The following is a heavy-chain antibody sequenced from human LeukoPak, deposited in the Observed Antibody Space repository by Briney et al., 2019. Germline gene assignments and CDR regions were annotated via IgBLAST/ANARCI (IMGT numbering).Heavy chain of an antibody. V-gene: IGHV5-51*01. CDR3: ARVYDTFD. Sequence: GESLKIFCNASGYSFSIYWIGWVRQMPGKGLEWMGIIYPGDSDTRYSPSFQGQVTISADKSTSTAYLQWSSLKASDTAMYYCARVYDTFDWGQGTPVTVSS. CDR2: IYPGDSDT. CDR1: GYSFSIYW. J-gene: IGHJ4*02. D-gene: IGHD3-3*01.